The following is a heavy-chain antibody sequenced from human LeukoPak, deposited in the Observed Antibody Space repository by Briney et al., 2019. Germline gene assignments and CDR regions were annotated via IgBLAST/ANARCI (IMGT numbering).Heavy chain of an antibody. D-gene: IGHD3-9*01. CDR3: AKELRYFDWFRNNWFDP. J-gene: IGHJ5*02. CDR2: IIPIFGTA. V-gene: IGHV1-69*01. Sequence: SVKVSCKASGGTFSSYAISWVRQAPGQGLEWMGGIIPIFGTANYAQKFQGRVTITADESTSTAYMELSSLRSEDTAVYYCAKELRYFDWFRNNWFDPWGQGTLVTVSS. CDR1: GGTFSSYA.